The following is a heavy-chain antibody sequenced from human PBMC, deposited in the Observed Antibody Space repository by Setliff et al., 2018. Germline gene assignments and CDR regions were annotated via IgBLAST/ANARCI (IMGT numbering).Heavy chain of an antibody. Sequence: ASVKVSCKTSGYTFISYGLSWMRQAPGQGLEWMGWISGYNGNTEYAQNLQGRVTMTRDTSSSTIYMEVNSLTSDDTAVYFCAKQGDLAFDYWGQGTQVTVSS. V-gene: IGHV1-18*01. CDR3: AKQGDLAFDY. J-gene: IGHJ4*02. D-gene: IGHD3-16*01. CDR1: GYTFISYG. CDR2: ISGYNGNT.